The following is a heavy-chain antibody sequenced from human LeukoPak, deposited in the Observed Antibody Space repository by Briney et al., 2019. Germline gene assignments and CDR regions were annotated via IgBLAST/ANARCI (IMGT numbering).Heavy chain of an antibody. CDR2: INEDGSTT. Sequence: GGSLRLSCAASGFSFSTYSMNWVRQAPGKGLVWVSRINEDGSTTNYADSVKGRSTIFRDNAKNTLYLQMNSLRAEDTAVYYCVRDLGGRSGHWGQGTLVTVSS. CDR1: GFSFSTYS. V-gene: IGHV3-74*01. D-gene: IGHD1-26*01. CDR3: VRDLGGRSGH. J-gene: IGHJ4*02.